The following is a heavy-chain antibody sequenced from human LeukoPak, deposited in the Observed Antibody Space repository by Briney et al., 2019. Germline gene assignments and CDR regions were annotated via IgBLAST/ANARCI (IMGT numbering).Heavy chain of an antibody. CDR3: ARGTTYNQYYYDSSGYYSFDY. Sequence: PSETLPLTCAVYGGSFSSYYWSWIRQPPGKGLEWIGYIYYSGSTNYNPSLKSRVTISVDTSKNQFSLKLSSVTAADTAVYYCARGTTYNQYYYDSSGYYSFDYWGQGTLVTVSS. CDR1: GGSFSSYY. CDR2: IYYSGST. D-gene: IGHD3-22*01. V-gene: IGHV4-59*01. J-gene: IGHJ4*02.